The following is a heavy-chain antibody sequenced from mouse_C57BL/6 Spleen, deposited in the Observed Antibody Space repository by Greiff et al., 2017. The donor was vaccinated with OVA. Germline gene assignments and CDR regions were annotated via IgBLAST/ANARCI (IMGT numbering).Heavy chain of an antibody. CDR1: GYTFTSYW. V-gene: IGHV1-55*01. CDR2: IYPGSGST. J-gene: IGHJ3*01. CDR3: AREGIKLSAAVVAPLAY. D-gene: IGHD1-1*01. Sequence: VQLQQPGAELVKPGASVKLSCTASGYTFTSYWITWVQQRPGQGLEWIGDIYPGSGSTNYTEKFKSKATLTVDTSSSTAYMQLSSLTSGDSADEYCAREGIKLSAAVVAPLAYWGQGTLVTVSA.